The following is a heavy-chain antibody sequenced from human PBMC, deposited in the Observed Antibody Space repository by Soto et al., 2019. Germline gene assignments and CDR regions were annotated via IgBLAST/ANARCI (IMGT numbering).Heavy chain of an antibody. Sequence: GGSLRLSCAASGLTFSSYNMNWVRQAPGRGLEWVSSISGSSTIVHYADSVKGRFTISRDNAYNSLFLQMNSLTDEDTAVYYCARDPAAVTWYFFDSRGKGTLVTVSS. V-gene: IGHV3-48*02. D-gene: IGHD2-8*02. CDR1: GLTFSSYN. J-gene: IGHJ4*02. CDR3: ARDPAAVTWYFFDS. CDR2: ISGSSTIV.